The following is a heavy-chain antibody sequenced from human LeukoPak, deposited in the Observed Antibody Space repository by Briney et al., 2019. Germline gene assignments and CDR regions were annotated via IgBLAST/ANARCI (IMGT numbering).Heavy chain of an antibody. V-gene: IGHV4-30-2*01. Sequence: AQTLSLTCAVSGVSISSGGYSWSWIRQPPGKGLEWIGYIYHSGRTYDNPSLKSRVTISVERSKNQFSLKLRSVTAADTAVYYCARGARGVVAATPGWYFDLWGRGPLVTVSS. D-gene: IGHD2-15*01. CDR2: IYHSGRT. CDR3: ARGARGVVAATPGWYFDL. J-gene: IGHJ2*01. CDR1: GVSISSGGYS.